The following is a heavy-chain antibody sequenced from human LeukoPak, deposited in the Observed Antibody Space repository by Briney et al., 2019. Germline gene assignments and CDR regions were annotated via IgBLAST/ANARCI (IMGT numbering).Heavy chain of an antibody. J-gene: IGHJ4*02. Sequence: PSVTLSRNCTVSGGSISSYYWSWLRQPPGKGLVWVGYIYYSGGANYNPSLESRVTIAVDTSKNQFSLTRSLVTAADTAVYYSGRHEPGGYYDSSGYPPFSIGYWGQGTLVTVPS. CDR2: IYYSGGA. CDR3: GRHEPGGYYDSSGYPPFSIGY. CDR1: GGSISSYY. V-gene: IGHV4-59*01. D-gene: IGHD3-22*01.